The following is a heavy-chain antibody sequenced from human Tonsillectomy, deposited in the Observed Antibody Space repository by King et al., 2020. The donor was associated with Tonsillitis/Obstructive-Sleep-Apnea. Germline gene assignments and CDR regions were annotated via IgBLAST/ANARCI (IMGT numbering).Heavy chain of an antibody. Sequence: VQLVESGGGLVQPGRSLRLSCAASGFTFDDYAMHWVRQAPGKGLEWVSGISWNSGSIGYADSVKGRFTISRDNAKNSLYLQMNSLRAEDTALYYCAKVYERSRDGYRPFDYWGQGTLVTVSS. V-gene: IGHV3-9*01. D-gene: IGHD5-24*01. CDR2: ISWNSGSI. J-gene: IGHJ4*02. CDR1: GFTFDDYA. CDR3: AKVYERSRDGYRPFDY.